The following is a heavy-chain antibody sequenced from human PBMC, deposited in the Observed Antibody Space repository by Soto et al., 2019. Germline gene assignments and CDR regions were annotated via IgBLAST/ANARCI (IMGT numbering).Heavy chain of an antibody. Sequence: EVHLVESGGGLVQPGGSLRLSCAASEFTFSLHWMSWVRQALGKGLEWVADIKPDGSEKYYVDSVKGRFTISRDNAKNSVYLQMNSLRAEDTAVYYCARGHYGRDYWGQGTLVTVSS. D-gene: IGHD4-17*01. CDR2: IKPDGSEK. CDR3: ARGHYGRDY. J-gene: IGHJ4*02. CDR1: EFTFSLHW. V-gene: IGHV3-7*01.